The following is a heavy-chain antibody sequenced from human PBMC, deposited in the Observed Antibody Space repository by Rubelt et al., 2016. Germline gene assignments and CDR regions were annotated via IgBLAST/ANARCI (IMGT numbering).Heavy chain of an antibody. CDR1: GFTFSSYA. CDR3: ARGFDFWSDYYYYGMDV. Sequence: GGLVQPGGSLRLSCAASGFTFSSYAMSWVRQAPGKGLEWVSAISGSGGSTYYADSVKGRFTISRDNSKNTLYLQMNSLRAEDTAVYYCARGFDFWSDYYYYGMDVWGQGTTVTVSS. D-gene: IGHD3-3*01. CDR2: ISGSGGST. V-gene: IGHV3-23*01. J-gene: IGHJ6*02.